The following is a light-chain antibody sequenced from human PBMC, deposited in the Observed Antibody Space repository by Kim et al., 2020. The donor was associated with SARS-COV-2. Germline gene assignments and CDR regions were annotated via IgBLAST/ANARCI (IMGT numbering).Light chain of an antibody. J-gene: IGKJ1*01. V-gene: IGKV2-30*02. Sequence: DVVITQSPLSLPVTLGQPASISCRSSQSLVHSDGNTYLSWFQQRPGQSPRRLIYKVSNRDSGVPDRFSGSGSGTDFTLKISRVEAEDVGVYYCMQGTHWPPTFGQGTKVDI. CDR2: KVS. CDR1: QSLVHSDGNTY. CDR3: MQGTHWPPT.